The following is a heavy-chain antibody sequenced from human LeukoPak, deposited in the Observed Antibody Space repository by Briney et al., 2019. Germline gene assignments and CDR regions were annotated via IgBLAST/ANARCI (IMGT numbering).Heavy chain of an antibody. Sequence: SETLSLTCTVSGDSNSTYYWTWIRQPPGKGLEWLGYLYNSGNTNYNPSLKSRVTMSVDTSKNHFSLRLTSVTAADTAVYYCARGRLTTPNWFGPWGQGILVTVSS. CDR2: LYNSGNT. V-gene: IGHV4-59*01. J-gene: IGHJ5*02. D-gene: IGHD1/OR15-1a*01. CDR3: ARGRLTTPNWFGP. CDR1: GDSNSTYY.